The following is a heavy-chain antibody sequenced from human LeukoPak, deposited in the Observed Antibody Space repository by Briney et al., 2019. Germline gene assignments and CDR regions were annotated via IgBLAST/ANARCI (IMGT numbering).Heavy chain of an antibody. CDR2: IYTSDNT. CDR1: GGSISSYY. Sequence: SETLSLTCTGSGGSISSYYLTWIRQPAGKGLEWIGRIYTSDNTNYNPSLKSRVTMSIDTSKNQFSLKLSSVTAADTAVYYCARDDSSRVWAYWGQGTLVAVSS. V-gene: IGHV4-4*07. J-gene: IGHJ4*02. CDR3: ARDDSSRVWAY. D-gene: IGHD6-6*01.